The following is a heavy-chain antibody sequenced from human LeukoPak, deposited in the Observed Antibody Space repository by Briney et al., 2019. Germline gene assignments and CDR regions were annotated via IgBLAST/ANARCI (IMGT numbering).Heavy chain of an antibody. D-gene: IGHD3-10*01. CDR3: ARGRGSPMVRGVIRTYYFDY. CDR2: MNPNSGNT. CDR1: GYTFTSYD. J-gene: IGHJ4*02. V-gene: IGHV1-8*01. Sequence: ASVKVSCKASGYTFTSYDINWVRQATGQGLEWMGWMNPNSGNTGYAQKFQGRVTMTRNTSISTAYMELSSLRSEDTAVYYCARGRGSPMVRGVIRTYYFDYWGQGTLVTVSS.